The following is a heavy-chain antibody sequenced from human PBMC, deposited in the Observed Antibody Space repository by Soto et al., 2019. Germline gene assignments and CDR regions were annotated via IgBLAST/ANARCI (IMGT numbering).Heavy chain of an antibody. D-gene: IGHD1-1*01. CDR1: GGSVNSGNYY. J-gene: IGHJ3*02. CDR2: MSHSGGT. V-gene: IGHV4-34*01. CDR3: ARVERGTATTVVDAFDI. Sequence: QVQLQQWGAGLLKPSETLSLTCAVYGGSVNSGNYYWSWIRQPPGKGLEWIGEMSHSGGTHFNPFLKSRVTISVDTSNKQFPLTMRSVTAAATALYYCARVERGTATTVVDAFDIWGPGTLVTASS.